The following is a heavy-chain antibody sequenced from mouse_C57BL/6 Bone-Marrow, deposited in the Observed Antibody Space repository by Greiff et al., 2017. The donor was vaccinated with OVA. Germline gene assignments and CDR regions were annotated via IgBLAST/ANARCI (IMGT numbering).Heavy chain of an antibody. J-gene: IGHJ2*01. Sequence: EVQLQQSGAELVRPGASVKLSCTASGFNIKDYYMHWVKQRPEQGLEWIGRIDPEDGDTEYAPKFQGKATLTADTSSNPAYLQLSSLTSEDTAVYYCTTGFIYYYGTIDYWGQGTTLTVSS. V-gene: IGHV14-1*01. CDR3: TTGFIYYYGTIDY. CDR1: GFNIKDYY. D-gene: IGHD1-1*01. CDR2: IDPEDGDT.